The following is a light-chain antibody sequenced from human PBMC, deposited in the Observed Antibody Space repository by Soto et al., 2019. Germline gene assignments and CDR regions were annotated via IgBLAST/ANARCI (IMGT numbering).Light chain of an antibody. Sequence: IQLTQSPSFLAASLGDRVTITCRASQGTSSYLAWFQQKPGRAPQRLIYGASTLQSGVPARFSGSGSGTDFTLTIINLQHEDFATYYCQQLNAYLLTFGQGTRLEIK. CDR1: QGTSSY. J-gene: IGKJ5*01. V-gene: IGKV1-9*01. CDR2: GAS. CDR3: QQLNAYLLT.